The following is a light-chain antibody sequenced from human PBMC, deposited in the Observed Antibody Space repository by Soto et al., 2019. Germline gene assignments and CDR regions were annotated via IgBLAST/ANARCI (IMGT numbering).Light chain of an antibody. CDR1: RSDVGSYDY. V-gene: IGLV2-14*01. Sequence: QSALTQPASVSGSPGQSITMSCTGSRSDVGSYDYVSWYQQYPGKAPKVIIYEVKYRPSGISDRFSASKSGNTASLTISGLQAEDEAEYFCSSYTSTTNIYVFGSGTKLTVL. CDR3: SSYTSTTNIYV. CDR2: EVK. J-gene: IGLJ1*01.